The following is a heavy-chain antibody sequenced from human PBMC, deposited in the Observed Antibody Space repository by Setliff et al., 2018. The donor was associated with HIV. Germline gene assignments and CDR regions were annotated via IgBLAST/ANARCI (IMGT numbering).Heavy chain of an antibody. CDR1: GYTFTDYY. D-gene: IGHD2-15*01. CDR3: ARDLVVVAPYYCFDP. CDR2: INVNSGGT. J-gene: IGHJ5*02. V-gene: IGHV1-2*02. Sequence: ASVKVSCKASGYTFTDYYIHWVRQAPGQGLEWMGWINVNSGGTKYAQRFQGRVTMTRDTSTNTAYMELNSLTSDDTAVYYCARDLVVVAPYYCFDPWGQGTLVTVSS.